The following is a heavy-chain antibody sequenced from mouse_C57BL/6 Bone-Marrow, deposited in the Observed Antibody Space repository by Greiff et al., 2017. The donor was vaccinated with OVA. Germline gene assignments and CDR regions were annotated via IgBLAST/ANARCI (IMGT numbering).Heavy chain of an antibody. CDR1: GYTFTSYG. CDR2: IYPRSGNT. CDR3: ARRGLRRKAWFAY. J-gene: IGHJ3*01. D-gene: IGHD2-2*01. V-gene: IGHV1-81*01. Sequence: QVQLQQSGAELARPGASVKLSCKASGYTFTSYGISWVKQRTGQGLEWIGEIYPRSGNTYYNEKFKGKATLTADKSSSTAYMELRSLTSEDSAVYFCARRGLRRKAWFAYWGQGTLVTVSA.